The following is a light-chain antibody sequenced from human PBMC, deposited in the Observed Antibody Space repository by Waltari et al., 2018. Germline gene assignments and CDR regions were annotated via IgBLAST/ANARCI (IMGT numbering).Light chain of an antibody. V-gene: IGLV2-11*01. Sequence: QSALTQPRPVSGSPAQSVTIPCPGTSSDAGGYNYVSRYQQPPGKAPQLMIYDVNQRPSGVPDRFSASKSGNPASLTISGLQAEDEADYYCYSYAGTSTWVFGGGTKLTVL. CDR1: SSDAGGYNY. J-gene: IGLJ3*02. CDR2: DVN. CDR3: YSYAGTSTWV.